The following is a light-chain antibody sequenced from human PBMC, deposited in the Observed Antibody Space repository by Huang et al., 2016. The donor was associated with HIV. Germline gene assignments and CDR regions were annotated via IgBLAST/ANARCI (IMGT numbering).Light chain of an antibody. CDR1: QSVNNF. V-gene: IGKV3-11*01. CDR2: DAS. Sequence: EIVLTQSPATLSLSPGERATLSCRASQSVNNFIRWHQQKPGQAPRLLIYDASNRAAGIQARFSGSGAGTDFTLTSSSLEPEDSAVYYCQQRSNWPHTFGQGTKLEIK. CDR3: QQRSNWPHT. J-gene: IGKJ2*01.